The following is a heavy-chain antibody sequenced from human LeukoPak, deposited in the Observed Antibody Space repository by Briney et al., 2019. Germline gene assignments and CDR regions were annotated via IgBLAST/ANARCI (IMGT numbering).Heavy chain of an antibody. Sequence: PSETLSLTCAVYGGSFSGYYWSWLGQPPGKGLEWIGEINHSGSTNYNPSLKSRVTISVDTSKNQFSLKLSSVTAADTAVYYCARGRRSSGWNLNWFDPSGQGTLVTVSS. V-gene: IGHV4-34*01. J-gene: IGHJ5*02. CDR1: GGSFSGYY. CDR2: INHSGST. D-gene: IGHD6-19*01. CDR3: ARGRRSSGWNLNWFDP.